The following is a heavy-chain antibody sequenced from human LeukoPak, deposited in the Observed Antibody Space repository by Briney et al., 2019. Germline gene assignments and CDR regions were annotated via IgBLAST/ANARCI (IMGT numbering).Heavy chain of an antibody. J-gene: IGHJ4*02. CDR3: AREDSGSYQKFDY. CDR2: IIPILGIA. CDR1: GGTFSSYA. V-gene: IGHV1-69*04. D-gene: IGHD1-26*01. Sequence: SVKVSCKASGGTFSSYAISWVRQAPGQGLEWMGRIIPILGIANYAQKLQGRVTMTTDTSTSTAYMELRSLRSDDTAVYYCAREDSGSYQKFDYWGQGTLVTVSS.